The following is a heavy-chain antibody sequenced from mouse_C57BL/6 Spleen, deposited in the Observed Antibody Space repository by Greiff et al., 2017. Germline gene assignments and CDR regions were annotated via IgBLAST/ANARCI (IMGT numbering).Heavy chain of an antibody. CDR2: IDPSDSET. CDR3: ARRGSRYRYFDV. D-gene: IGHD1-1*01. Sequence: QVQLQQPGAELVRPGSSVKLSCKASGYTFTSYWMHWVKQRPIQGLEWIGNIDPSDSETHYNQKFKDKATLTVDKSSSTAYMQLSSLTSDDSAVFYRARRGSRYRYFDVWGTGTTVTVSS. CDR1: GYTFTSYW. J-gene: IGHJ1*03. V-gene: IGHV1-52*01.